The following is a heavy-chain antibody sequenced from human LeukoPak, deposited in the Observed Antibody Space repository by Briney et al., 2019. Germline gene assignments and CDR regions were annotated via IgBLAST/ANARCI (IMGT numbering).Heavy chain of an antibody. J-gene: IGHJ4*02. Sequence: SETLSLTCTVSGGSISSNSYYWGWIRQPPGKGLEWIGSIYYSGSTYYNPSLKSRVTISVDTSKNQFSLKLSSVTAADTAVYYCARAKRRFSSGWYVEDYWGQGTLVTVSS. CDR3: ARAKRRFSSGWYVEDY. D-gene: IGHD6-19*01. CDR1: GGSISSNSYY. CDR2: IYYSGST. V-gene: IGHV4-39*07.